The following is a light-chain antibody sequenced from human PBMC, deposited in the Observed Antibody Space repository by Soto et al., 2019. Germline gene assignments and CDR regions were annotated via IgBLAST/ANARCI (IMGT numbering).Light chain of an antibody. CDR1: QGVSRK. J-gene: IGKJ1*01. V-gene: IGKV3-15*01. Sequence: DIVMTQSPATLSVAPGERVTFSCRASQGVSRKLAWYLQRPGQAPWLLMYGASTRATDIPARFSGSGSGTEFTLTITGLQSEDFAVYYCQQYNGWPWTFGLGTKV. CDR2: GAS. CDR3: QQYNGWPWT.